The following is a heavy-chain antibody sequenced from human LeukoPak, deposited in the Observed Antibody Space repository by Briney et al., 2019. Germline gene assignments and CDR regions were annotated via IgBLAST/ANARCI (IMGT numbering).Heavy chain of an antibody. J-gene: IGHJ4*02. CDR3: AKAAYYYGSGSSGDY. CDR2: ISGSGGST. D-gene: IGHD3-10*01. V-gene: IGHV3-23*01. Sequence: GGPLRLSCAASGFTFSSYAMSWVRQAPGKGLEWVSAISGSGGSTYYADSVKGRFTISRDNSKNALYLQMNSLRAEDTAVYYCAKAAYYYGSGSSGDYWGQGTLVTVSS. CDR1: GFTFSSYA.